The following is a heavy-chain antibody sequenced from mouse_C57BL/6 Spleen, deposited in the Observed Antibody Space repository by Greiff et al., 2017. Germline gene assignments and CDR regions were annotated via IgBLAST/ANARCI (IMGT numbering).Heavy chain of an antibody. D-gene: IGHD2-4*01. Sequence: VQLQQPGAELVKPGASVKMSCKASGYTFTSYWMHWVKQRPGQGLEWIGMIHPNSGSTNYNEKFKSKATLTVDKSSSTAYMQLSSLTSEDSAVYYCARGILHYDYGGGYFDVWGTGTTVTVSS. V-gene: IGHV1-64*01. CDR2: IHPNSGST. CDR1: GYTFTSYW. J-gene: IGHJ1*03. CDR3: ARGILHYDYGGGYFDV.